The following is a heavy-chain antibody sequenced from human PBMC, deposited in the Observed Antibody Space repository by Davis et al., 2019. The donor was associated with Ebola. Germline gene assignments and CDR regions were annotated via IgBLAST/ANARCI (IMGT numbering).Heavy chain of an antibody. Sequence: SETLSLTCAVYGGSFSGYYWSWIRQPPGKGLEWIGSIYYSGSTYYNPSLKSRVTISVDTSKNQFSLKLSSVTAADTAVYYCARETGYCSSTSCYHYGMDVWGQGTTVTVSS. J-gene: IGHJ6*02. V-gene: IGHV4-34*01. CDR2: IYYSGST. CDR3: ARETGYCSSTSCYHYGMDV. CDR1: GGSFSGYY. D-gene: IGHD2-2*03.